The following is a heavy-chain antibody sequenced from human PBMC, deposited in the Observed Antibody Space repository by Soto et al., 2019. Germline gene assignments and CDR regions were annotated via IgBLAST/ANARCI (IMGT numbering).Heavy chain of an antibody. CDR1: GGTFSSYA. D-gene: IGHD3-3*01. CDR2: IIPIFGTA. CDR3: ARGRAGKDVWSGYYSNWFDP. Sequence: QVQLVQSGAEVKKPGSSVKVSCKASGGTFSSYAISWVRQAPGQGLEWMGGIIPIFGTANYAQKFQGRVTITADKSTSTGDMELSSLRSEDTAVYYCARGRAGKDVWSGYYSNWFDPWGQGTLVTVSS. J-gene: IGHJ5*02. V-gene: IGHV1-69*06.